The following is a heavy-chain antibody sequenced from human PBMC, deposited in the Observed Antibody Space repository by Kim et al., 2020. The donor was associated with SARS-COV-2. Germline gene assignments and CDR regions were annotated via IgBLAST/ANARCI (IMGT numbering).Heavy chain of an antibody. J-gene: IGHJ4*02. V-gene: IGHV4-59*13. D-gene: IGHD6-13*01. CDR2: LYDSGST. CDR1: GGSIRSDY. CDR3: ARSYSSKWVFDF. Sequence: SETLSLTCTVSGGSIRSDYWSWIRQPPGKGLEWIGCLYDSGSTNYNPSLKSRVTISVDTNKNQYSLKVTSVTAADTAVYYCARSYSSKWVFDFWGQGTLVTVSS.